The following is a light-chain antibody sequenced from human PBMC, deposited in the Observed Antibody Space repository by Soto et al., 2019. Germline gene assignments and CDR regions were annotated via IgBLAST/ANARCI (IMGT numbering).Light chain of an antibody. Sequence: DIQMTQSPSTLSASVGDRVTITCRASQSISSSLAWYQQKPGKAPKLLIYKASSLESATPSRFSGSGSGTESTLTISSLQPDDFATYYCQQRSDWPLTFGQGTRLEIK. CDR2: KAS. CDR1: QSISSS. J-gene: IGKJ5*01. V-gene: IGKV1-5*03. CDR3: QQRSDWPLT.